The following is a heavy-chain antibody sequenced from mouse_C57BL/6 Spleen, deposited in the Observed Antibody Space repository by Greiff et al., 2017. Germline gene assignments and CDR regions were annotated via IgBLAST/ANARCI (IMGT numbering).Heavy chain of an antibody. D-gene: IGHD1-1*01. J-gene: IGHJ2*01. V-gene: IGHV1-69*01. CDR2: IDPSDSYT. Sequence: QVKLQQPGAELVMPGASVKLSCKASGYTFTSYWMHWVKQRPGQGLEWIGEIDPSDSYTNYNQKFKGKSTLTVDKSDSPAYMQLSSLTSEDSAVYYCARRYYGSSFDYWGQGTTLTVSS. CDR3: ARRYYGSSFDY. CDR1: GYTFTSYW.